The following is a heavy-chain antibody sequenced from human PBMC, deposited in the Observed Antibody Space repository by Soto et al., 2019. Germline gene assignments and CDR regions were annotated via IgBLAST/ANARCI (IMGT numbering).Heavy chain of an antibody. J-gene: IGHJ6*02. V-gene: IGHV1-69*06. D-gene: IGHD2-21*02. CDR3: ARGRARRGNSNDYYYYGIDV. CDR2: IIPIFGTA. CDR1: GGTFSSYA. Sequence: QVQLVQSGAEVKKPGSSVKVSCKASGGTFSSYAISWVRQAPGQGLEWMGGIIPIFGTANYAQELQGRVTITADKPTSTAYMELISLRSEDTAVYYCARGRARRGNSNDYYYYGIDVWGQGTTVTVSS.